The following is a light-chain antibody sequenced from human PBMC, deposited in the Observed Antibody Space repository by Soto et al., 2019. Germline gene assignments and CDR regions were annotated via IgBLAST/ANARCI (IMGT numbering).Light chain of an antibody. Sequence: QAVVTQPPSASGTPGQRVTISCSGSSSNIGRNTVNWYQQLPGTAPKLLIYTNNQRPSGVPDRFSGSKSGASATLAISGLQSQDEADYYCAAWDDSLKGRVFGTGTKVTVL. V-gene: IGLV1-44*01. CDR1: SSNIGRNT. CDR2: TNN. CDR3: AAWDDSLKGRV. J-gene: IGLJ1*01.